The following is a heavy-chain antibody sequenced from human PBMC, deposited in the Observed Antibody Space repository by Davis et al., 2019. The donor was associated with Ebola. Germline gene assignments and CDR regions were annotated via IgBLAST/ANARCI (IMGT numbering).Heavy chain of an antibody. CDR2: ISWNSGSI. V-gene: IGHV3-9*01. D-gene: IGHD6-13*01. CDR3: AKDWAAAGRYHFDY. CDR1: GFTFDDYA. Sequence: PGGSLRLSCAASGFTFDDYAMHWVRQAPGKGLEWVSGISWNSGSIGYADSVKGRFTIPRDNAKNSLYLQMNSLRAEDTALYYCAKDWAAAGRYHFDYWGQGTLVTVSS. J-gene: IGHJ4*02.